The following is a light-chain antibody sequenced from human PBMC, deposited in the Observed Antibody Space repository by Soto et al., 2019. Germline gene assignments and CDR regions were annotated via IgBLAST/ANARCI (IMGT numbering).Light chain of an antibody. V-gene: IGKV3-11*01. CDR1: QSVSSY. CDR2: DAS. J-gene: IGKJ5*01. Sequence: ESGLTQSKDTLSLSPGERATLSCSASQSVSSYLAWYQQKPGQAPRLLIYDASNRATGIPARFSGSGSGTDFTLTISSLEPEDFAVYYCQRRSNWPPITFGQGTRLEIK. CDR3: QRRSNWPPIT.